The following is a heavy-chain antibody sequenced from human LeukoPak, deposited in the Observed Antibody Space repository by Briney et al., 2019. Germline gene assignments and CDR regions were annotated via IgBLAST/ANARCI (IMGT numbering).Heavy chain of an antibody. V-gene: IGHV4-59*01. D-gene: IGHD6-19*01. J-gene: IGHJ4*02. Sequence: SETLPLTCTVSGGSISSYYWSWIRQPPGKGLEWIGYIYYSGSTNYNPSLKSRVTISVDTSKNQSSLKLSSVTAADTAVYYCARSKPGWQGLYFDYWGQGTLVTVSS. CDR2: IYYSGST. CDR3: ARSKPGWQGLYFDY. CDR1: GGSISSYY.